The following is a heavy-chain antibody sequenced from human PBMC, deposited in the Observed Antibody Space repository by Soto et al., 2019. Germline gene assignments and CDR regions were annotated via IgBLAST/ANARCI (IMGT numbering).Heavy chain of an antibody. CDR1: GVTFSSYS. CDR2: ISSSSSYI. CDR3: AREEHYRPIMITFGGAAPNWFDP. V-gene: IGHV3-21*01. J-gene: IGHJ5*02. Sequence: GGSLRLSCAASGVTFSSYSMNWVRQAPGKGLEWVSSISSSSSYIYYADSVKGRFTISRDNAKNSLYLQMNSLRAEDTAVYYCAREEHYRPIMITFGGAAPNWFDPWGQGTLVTVSS. D-gene: IGHD3-16*01.